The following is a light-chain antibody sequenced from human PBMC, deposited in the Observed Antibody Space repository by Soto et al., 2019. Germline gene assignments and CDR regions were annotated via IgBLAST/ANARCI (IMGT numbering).Light chain of an antibody. CDR3: QQYGRSLPIT. V-gene: IGKV3-20*01. CDR1: QSVSSSY. J-gene: IGKJ5*01. Sequence: EIVLTQSPGTLSLSPGERATPSCRASQSVSSSYLAWYQQKPGQAPRLLIYGASSRATGIPDRFSGSGSGTDFTLTISRLEPEDFAVYYCQQYGRSLPITFGQGTRLEIK. CDR2: GAS.